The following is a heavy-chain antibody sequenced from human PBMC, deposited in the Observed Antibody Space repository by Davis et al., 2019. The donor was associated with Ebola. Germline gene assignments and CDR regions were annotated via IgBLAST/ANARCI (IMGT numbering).Heavy chain of an antibody. J-gene: IGHJ6*02. CDR1: GYSISSGYY. D-gene: IGHD5-18*01. CDR3: ARGADTAMVSMDV. Sequence: SETLSLTCTVSGYSISSGYYWGWIRQPPGKGLEWIGSIYHSGSTYYNPSLKSRVTISLDMSKHQFSLNLTSVTAADTAVYYCARGADTAMVSMDVWGQGTTVTVSS. CDR2: IYHSGST. V-gene: IGHV4-38-2*02.